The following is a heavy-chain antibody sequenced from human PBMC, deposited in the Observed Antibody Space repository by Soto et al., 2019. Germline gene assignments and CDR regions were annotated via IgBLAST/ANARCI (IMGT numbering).Heavy chain of an antibody. Sequence: EVQLVESGGGLVQPGGSLRLSCAASGFTVSTKYMSWVRQAPGKGLEWVSVIYSGGSTFYADSVRGRFTISRDNSKNTVNLQMNSLRAEDKAVYYCARDPWAADYWGQGTLVTVS. J-gene: IGHJ4*02. CDR2: IYSGGST. CDR1: GFTVSTKY. D-gene: IGHD3-16*01. V-gene: IGHV3-66*01. CDR3: ARDPWAADY.